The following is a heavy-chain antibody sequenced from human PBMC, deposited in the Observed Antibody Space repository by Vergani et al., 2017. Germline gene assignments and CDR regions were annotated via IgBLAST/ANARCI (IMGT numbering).Heavy chain of an antibody. Sequence: QVQLVQSGAEVKKPGSSVKVSCKASGGTFSSYAISWVRQAPGQGLEWMGGIIPIFGTANYAQKFQGRVTITADESTSTAYMELSSLRSEDTAVYYCARYRHPYLTIFHYYYYGMDVWGQGTTVTVAS. CDR1: GGTFSSYA. CDR2: IIPIFGTA. CDR3: ARYRHPYLTIFHYYYYGMDV. V-gene: IGHV1-69*12. D-gene: IGHD3-9*01. J-gene: IGHJ6*02.